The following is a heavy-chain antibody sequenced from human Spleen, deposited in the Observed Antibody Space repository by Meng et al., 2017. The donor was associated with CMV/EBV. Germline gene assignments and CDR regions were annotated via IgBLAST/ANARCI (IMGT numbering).Heavy chain of an antibody. D-gene: IGHD3-22*01. J-gene: IGHJ4*02. V-gene: IGHV3-21*01. Sequence: GGSLRLSCAASGFTFNDYDMHWVRQAPGKGLEWVSSISSSSSYIYYTDSVKGRFTISRDNAKNSLYLQMNSLRAEDTAVYYCAREDAYYYDSSGYSELEYWGQGTLVTVSS. CDR3: AREDAYYYDSSGYSELEY. CDR1: GFTFNDYD. CDR2: ISSSSSYI.